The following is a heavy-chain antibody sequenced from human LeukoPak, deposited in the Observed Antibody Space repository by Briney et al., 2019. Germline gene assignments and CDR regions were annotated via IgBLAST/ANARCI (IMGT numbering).Heavy chain of an antibody. CDR2: IYYSGST. CDR3: VRSEVETSGRDY. V-gene: IGHV4-39*07. D-gene: IGHD2-15*01. J-gene: IGHJ4*01. Sequence: SETLSLTCAVSGGSISSIDYSWGWIRQPPGKGLEWIGTIYYSGSTHYNPSLKSRVTISVDTSKNQFSLKVSSVTAADTAVYYCVRSEVETSGRDYWGHGTLVTVSS. CDR1: GGSISSIDYS.